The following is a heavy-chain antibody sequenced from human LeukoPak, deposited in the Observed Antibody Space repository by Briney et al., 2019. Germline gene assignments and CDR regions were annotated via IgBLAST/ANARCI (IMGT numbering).Heavy chain of an antibody. CDR2: MYIGGRT. CDR3: ARAWSNKNNWFDP. D-gene: IGHD3-3*01. V-gene: IGHV4-61*02. Sequence: SETLSLTCTVTGTSIRSGSYYWNWIRQAAGKGLEWIGRMYIGGRTTYNPSLKSRVTISLETTENQFSLRLRSVTAADTAVYYCARAWSNKNNWFDPWGQGTLVTVSS. J-gene: IGHJ5*02. CDR1: GTSIRSGSYY.